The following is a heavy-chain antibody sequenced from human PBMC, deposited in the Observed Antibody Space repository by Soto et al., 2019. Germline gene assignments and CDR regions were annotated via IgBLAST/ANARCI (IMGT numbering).Heavy chain of an antibody. CDR2: ITCNSVYT. V-gene: IGHV3-21*02. CDR3: ARDLSGGNYYYHGLDV. Sequence: EVQLVESGGGLVKPGGSLRLSCAASGFTFSDYDMNWVRQAPGKGLEWVSSITCNSVYTYIADSVRGRFSISRDNAKNSLYLQMNSLRAEDTAVYYCARDLSGGNYYYHGLDVWGQGTTVTVSS. J-gene: IGHJ6*02. D-gene: IGHD1-1*01. CDR1: GFTFSDYD.